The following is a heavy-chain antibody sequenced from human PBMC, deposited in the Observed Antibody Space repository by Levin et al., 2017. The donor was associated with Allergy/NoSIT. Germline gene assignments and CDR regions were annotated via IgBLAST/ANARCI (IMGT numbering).Heavy chain of an antibody. CDR1: GFSLSTTKMG. D-gene: IGHD1-14*01. Sequence: PSETLSLTCTFSGFSLSTTKMGVGWMRQPPGTALEWLALIYWDDDKRYSPSLKNRLTITKDSSKNQVVLTMTNMDPVDTATYFCARSLTTAWRRFDYWGQGTLVTVSS. J-gene: IGHJ4*02. CDR2: IYWDDDK. V-gene: IGHV2-5*02. CDR3: ARSLTTAWRRFDY.